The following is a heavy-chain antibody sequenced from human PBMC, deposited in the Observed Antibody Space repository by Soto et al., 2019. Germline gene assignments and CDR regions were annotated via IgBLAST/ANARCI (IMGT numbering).Heavy chain of an antibody. V-gene: IGHV3-33*01. J-gene: IGHJ6*02. CDR3: ARSYCSGGSCYGPEYYYYYYGMDV. CDR2: IWYDGSNK. Sequence: GGSLRLSCAASGFTFSSYGMHWVRQAPGKGLEWVAVIWYDGSNKYYADSVKGRFTISRDNSKNTLYLQMNSLRAEDTAVYYCARSYCSGGSCYGPEYYYYYYGMDVWGQGTTVTVS. D-gene: IGHD2-15*01. CDR1: GFTFSSYG.